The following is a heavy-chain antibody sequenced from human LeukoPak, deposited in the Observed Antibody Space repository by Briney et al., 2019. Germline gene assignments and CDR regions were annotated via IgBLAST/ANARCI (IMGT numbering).Heavy chain of an antibody. CDR1: GFTFSSYA. J-gene: IGHJ4*02. D-gene: IGHD1-1*01. Sequence: LPGGSLRLSCAASGFTFSSYAMSWVRQAPGKGLEWVSAISGSGGSTYYADSVKGRFTISRDNSKNTLYLQMNSLRAEDTAVYYCAKSLFRSVQTFDYWGQGTLVTVSS. CDR2: ISGSGGST. CDR3: AKSLFRSVQTFDY. V-gene: IGHV3-23*01.